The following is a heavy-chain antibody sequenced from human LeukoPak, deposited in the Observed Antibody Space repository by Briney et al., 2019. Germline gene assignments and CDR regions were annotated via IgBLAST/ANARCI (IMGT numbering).Heavy chain of an antibody. CDR2: IGSDCKT. J-gene: IGHJ6*01. V-gene: IGHV3-23*01. Sequence: GSLRRSCAASGFTFSGFAMTWVRQDPGKGLEWVSSIGSDCKTHYLAAVTGRFAISRDNSKSTRFLQMNSLRAEDTALYYCAKDLHYYVAMDV. CDR3: AKDLHYYVAMDV. CDR1: GFTFSGFA. D-gene: IGHD3-10*02.